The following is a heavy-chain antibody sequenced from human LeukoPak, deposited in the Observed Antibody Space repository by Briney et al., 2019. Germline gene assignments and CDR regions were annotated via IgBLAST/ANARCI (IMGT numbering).Heavy chain of an antibody. CDR1: GFTFSNYW. CDR2: IKEDGSEK. Sequence: GGSLSLSCAASGFTFSNYWMTWVRQAPGKGLEWVANIKEDGSEKYYVDSVKGRFTISRDNARNSLYLQMNSLRAEDTAVYYCASGRQLGYWGQGTLVTVSS. J-gene: IGHJ4*02. CDR3: ASGRQLGY. D-gene: IGHD6-13*01. V-gene: IGHV3-7*01.